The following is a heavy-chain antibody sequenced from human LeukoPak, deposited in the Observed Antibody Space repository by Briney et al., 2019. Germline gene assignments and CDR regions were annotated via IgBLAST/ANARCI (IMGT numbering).Heavy chain of an antibody. J-gene: IGHJ6*02. D-gene: IGHD3-9*01. Sequence: GGSLRLSCAASGITFSRFWMSWIRKAPGKGLEWVAYVSSSSSYIRYADSVKGRFTISRDNARNSVYLQMNSLRVEDTAVYYCAKDLSNVLTGYSPDGMDVWGQGTTVTVSS. CDR2: VSSSSSYI. CDR1: GITFSRFW. CDR3: AKDLSNVLTGYSPDGMDV. V-gene: IGHV3-11*06.